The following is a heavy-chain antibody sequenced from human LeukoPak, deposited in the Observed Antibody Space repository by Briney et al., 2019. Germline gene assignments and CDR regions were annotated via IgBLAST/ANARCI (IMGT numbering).Heavy chain of an antibody. J-gene: IGHJ6*03. V-gene: IGHV3-23*01. CDR1: GFTFSSYA. CDR3: AKGGTYNYSIRKGSYSYYMDV. Sequence: GGSLRLSCAAPGFTFSSYAMSWVRQAPGKGLEWVSAISGSGGSTYYADSVKGRFTISRDNSKNTLYLQMNSLRAEDTAVYYCAKGGTYNYSIRKGSYSYYMDVWGKGTTVTVSS. CDR2: ISGSGGST. D-gene: IGHD4-11*01.